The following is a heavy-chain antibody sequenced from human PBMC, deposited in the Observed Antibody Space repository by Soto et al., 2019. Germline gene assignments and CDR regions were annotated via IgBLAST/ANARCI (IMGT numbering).Heavy chain of an antibody. CDR2: IYSHGDT. CDR3: ARKTDSGGNGGF. CDR1: GFTVSNNY. J-gene: IGHJ4*02. Sequence: EVRLVETGGDLIQPGGPLRLSCAVSGFTVSNNYMYWVRQPPGKGLEWVSLIYSHGDTRYADSVRGRFTVSRDNSKNTLYLQMNSLRSEDTAVYYCARKTDSGGNGGFWGQGTLVTVSS. D-gene: IGHD2-15*01. V-gene: IGHV3-53*05.